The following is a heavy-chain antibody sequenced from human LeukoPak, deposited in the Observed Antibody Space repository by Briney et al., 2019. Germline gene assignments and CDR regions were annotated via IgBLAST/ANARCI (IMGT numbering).Heavy chain of an antibody. V-gene: IGHV3-30*18. CDR2: IYYDGSNK. CDR1: GFTFSSYG. Sequence: AGTLRLSCAASGFTFSSYGMHWVRQAPGQGLERVAVIYYDGSNKYYADSVKGRFTISTDNSNNTLYLQMNSLRAEGTAVYYCAKDSSSWYNSVYFDYWGQGTLVTVSS. J-gene: IGHJ4*02. CDR3: AKDSSSWYNSVYFDY. D-gene: IGHD6-13*01.